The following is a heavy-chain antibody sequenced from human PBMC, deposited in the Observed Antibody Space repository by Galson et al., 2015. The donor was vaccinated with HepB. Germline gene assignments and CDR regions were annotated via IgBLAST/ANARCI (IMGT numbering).Heavy chain of an antibody. V-gene: IGHV4-39*07. Sequence: ETLSLTCTVSGGSISSSSYYWGWIRQPPGKGLEWIGSIYYSGSTYYNPSLKSRVTISVDTSKNQFSLKLSSVTAADTAVYFCARTSDYDILSGVWFDPWGQGTLVTVSS. CDR3: ARTSDYDILSGVWFDP. D-gene: IGHD3-9*01. CDR1: GGSISSSSYY. J-gene: IGHJ5*02. CDR2: IYYSGST.